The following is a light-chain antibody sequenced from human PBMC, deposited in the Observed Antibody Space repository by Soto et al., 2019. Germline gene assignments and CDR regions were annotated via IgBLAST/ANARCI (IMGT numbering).Light chain of an antibody. CDR3: SSYAGDTTSDVV. V-gene: IGLV2-23*01. Sequence: QSALTQPASVSGSPGQSITISCTGTSIDVGSYNLVSWYQQHPGKAPKLLIYEGSKRPSGVSNRFSGSKSGSTASLTVSGLQAEDEADYYCSSYAGDTTSDVVFGGGTKLTVL. CDR2: EGS. CDR1: SIDVGSYNL. J-gene: IGLJ2*01.